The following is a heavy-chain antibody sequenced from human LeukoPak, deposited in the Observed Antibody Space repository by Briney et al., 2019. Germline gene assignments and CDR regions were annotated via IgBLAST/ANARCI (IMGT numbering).Heavy chain of an antibody. CDR3: ARDDASSSFTY. Sequence: GGSLRLSCAASGFTFSSYSMNWVRQAPGKGLEWVSSISSSSSYIYYADSVKGRFTISRDNAKNSLYLQMNSLRVEDTAVYYCARDDASSSFTYWGQGALVTVSS. V-gene: IGHV3-21*01. D-gene: IGHD3-16*01. CDR1: GFTFSSYS. CDR2: ISSSSSYI. J-gene: IGHJ4*02.